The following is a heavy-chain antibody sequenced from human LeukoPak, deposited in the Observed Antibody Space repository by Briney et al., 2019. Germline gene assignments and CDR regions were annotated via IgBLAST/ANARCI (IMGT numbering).Heavy chain of an antibody. J-gene: IGHJ4*02. D-gene: IGHD2-21*01. CDR2: INPNSVGT. Sequence: ASVKVSCKASGYTFTGYYMHWVRQAPGQGLEWMGWINPNSVGTNYAQKFQGRVTMTRDTSISTAYMELSRLRSDDTAVYYCARTASYCGGDCYSDYWGQGTLVTVSS. CDR1: GYTFTGYY. CDR3: ARTASYCGGDCYSDY. V-gene: IGHV1-2*02.